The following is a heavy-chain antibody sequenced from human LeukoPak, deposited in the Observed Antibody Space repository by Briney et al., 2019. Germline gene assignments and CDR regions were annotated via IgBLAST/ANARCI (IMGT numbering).Heavy chain of an antibody. Sequence: ASVGVSCKTSGGTFSSSAITWVRQAPGQGLEWMGRIIPVLNITTYAQKFQGSVTITADTSTSTVYMELSSLRSEETAVYYCARDQGLTAPPPYGLDVWGQGTTVIVSS. J-gene: IGHJ6*02. V-gene: IGHV1-69*04. CDR1: GGTFSSSA. CDR3: ARDQGLTAPPPYGLDV. D-gene: IGHD5-18*01. CDR2: IIPVLNIT.